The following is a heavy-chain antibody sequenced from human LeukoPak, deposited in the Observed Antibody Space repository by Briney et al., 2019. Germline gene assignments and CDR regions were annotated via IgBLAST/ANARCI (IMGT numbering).Heavy chain of an antibody. CDR2: IKQDGSKK. D-gene: IGHD5-24*01. V-gene: IGHV3-7*04. CDR3: TRVGYIDEGIDY. J-gene: IGHJ4*02. Sequence: GGSLRLSCVASVFPFSSHCMIWVRQALGKGLEWVATIKQDGSKKSYVDSVKGRFTISRDNAKNSLYLQMNSLRAEDTAIYYCTRVGYIDEGIDYWGQGTLVTVSS. CDR1: VFPFSSHC.